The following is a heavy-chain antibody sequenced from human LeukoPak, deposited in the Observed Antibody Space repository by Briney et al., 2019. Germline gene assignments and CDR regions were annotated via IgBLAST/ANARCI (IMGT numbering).Heavy chain of an antibody. CDR1: GYTFTSYY. CDR2: INPSGGST. CDR3: ARGPRITIFGVVIRAYYFDY. Sequence: ASVKVSCKASGYTFTSYYMHWVRQAPGQGLEWMGIINPSGGSTSYAQKFQGRVTMTRDTSTSTVYMELSSLRSEDTAVYYCARGPRITIFGVVIRAYYFDYWGQGTLVTVSS. J-gene: IGHJ4*02. V-gene: IGHV1-46*01. D-gene: IGHD3-3*01.